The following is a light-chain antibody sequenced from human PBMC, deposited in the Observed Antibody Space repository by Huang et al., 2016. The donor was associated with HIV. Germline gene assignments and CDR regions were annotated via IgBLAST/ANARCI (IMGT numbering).Light chain of an antibody. CDR2: LGS. Sequence: DIVMTQSPLSLPVTPGEPASISCRSSQSLLHSNGYNYLDWYLQKPGQSPQLLIYLGSNRASGVPDRVSGSGSGTDFTLKISRVEAEDVGVYYCMQVLQSPLGGGTKVEIK. CDR1: QSLLHSNGYNY. CDR3: MQVLQSP. J-gene: IGKJ4*01. V-gene: IGKV2-28*01.